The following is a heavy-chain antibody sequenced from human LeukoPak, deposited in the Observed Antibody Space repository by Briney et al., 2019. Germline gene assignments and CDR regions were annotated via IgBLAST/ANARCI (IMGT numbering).Heavy chain of an antibody. Sequence: ASVRVSCTTSGYTFNIYGISWVRQAPGQGLEWVGWISTYNGHTRYAQNLQGRVTMTTDTSTSTAYMELRSLTSDDTAVYFCARGDSHDSGGFFDFWSQGTLVTVSS. J-gene: IGHJ4*02. D-gene: IGHD3-22*01. CDR3: ARGDSHDSGGFFDF. V-gene: IGHV1-18*01. CDR2: ISTYNGHT. CDR1: GYTFNIYG.